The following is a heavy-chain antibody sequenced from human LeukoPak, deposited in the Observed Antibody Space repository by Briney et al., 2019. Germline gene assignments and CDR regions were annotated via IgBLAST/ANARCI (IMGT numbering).Heavy chain of an antibody. CDR2: ISSSSSYI. CDR3: ARGSGGYCSNSSCLTFDY. Sequence: GGSLRLSCAASGFTFSSYSMNWVRQAPGKGLEWVSSISSSSSYIYYADSVKGRFTISRDNAKNTLYLQMNSLRAEDTAIYYCARGSGGYCSNSSCLTFDYWGQGTLVTVSS. J-gene: IGHJ4*02. V-gene: IGHV3-21*01. CDR1: GFTFSSYS. D-gene: IGHD2-2*01.